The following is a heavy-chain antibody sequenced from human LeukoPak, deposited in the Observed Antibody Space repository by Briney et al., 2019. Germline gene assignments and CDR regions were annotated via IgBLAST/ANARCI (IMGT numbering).Heavy chain of an antibody. V-gene: IGHV4-4*02. D-gene: IGHD3-22*01. CDR1: GGSISSSNW. CDR2: IYHSGST. CDR3: ARGGYYYDSSGYSYPVNDY. J-gene: IGHJ4*02. Sequence: PSETLSLTCAVSGGSISSSNWWSWVRQPPGKGLEWIGEIYHSGSTNYNPSLKSRVTISVDTSKNQFSLKLSSVTAADTAVYYCARGGYYYDSSGYSYPVNDYWGQGTLVTVSS.